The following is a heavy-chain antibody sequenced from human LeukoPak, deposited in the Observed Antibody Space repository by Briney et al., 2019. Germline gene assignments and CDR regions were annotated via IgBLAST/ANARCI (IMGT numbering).Heavy chain of an antibody. J-gene: IGHJ3*02. Sequence: SETLSLTCTVSNGSLSSYSYYWGWIRQPPGTGLEWIGSAYYSGSTYYNPSLKSRLTISVDTSKNQFSLKLSSVTAADTAVYYCARYKLTSYDYVWGSYPPPDAFDIWGQGTMVTVSS. CDR1: NGSLSSYSYY. V-gene: IGHV4-39*01. CDR2: AYYSGST. CDR3: ARYKLTSYDYVWGSYPPPDAFDI. D-gene: IGHD3-16*01.